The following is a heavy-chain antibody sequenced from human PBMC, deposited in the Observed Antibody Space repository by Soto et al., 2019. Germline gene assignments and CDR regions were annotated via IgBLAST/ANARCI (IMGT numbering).Heavy chain of an antibody. CDR2: ISYDGTNK. CDR1: GFRFSDYV. Sequence: PGGSLRLSCAVSGFRFSDYVTQWVRQAPGKGLEWVALISYDGTNKYYGDSVKDRFTISRDNPKNTLYLQMNSLRAEDTAVYYCADHSGNYWNHFAYWGLGTLVTVSS. V-gene: IGHV3-30*03. D-gene: IGHD1-1*01. J-gene: IGHJ4*02. CDR3: ADHSGNYWNHFAY.